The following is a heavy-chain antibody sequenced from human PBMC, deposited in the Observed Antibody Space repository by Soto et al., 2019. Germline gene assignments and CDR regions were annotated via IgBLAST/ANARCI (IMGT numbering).Heavy chain of an antibody. V-gene: IGHV2-5*02. Sequence: SGPTLVNPTQTLTLTCTFSGFSLSTSGVGVGWIRQPPGKALEWLALIYWDNDKCYSPFLQSRVTITKDTSKNQVVLTMTNMDPVDTATYYCAHKGGRGAGMDVWGQGTTVTVSS. CDR1: GFSLSTSGVG. J-gene: IGHJ6*02. D-gene: IGHD2-15*01. CDR3: AHKGGRGAGMDV. CDR2: IYWDNDK.